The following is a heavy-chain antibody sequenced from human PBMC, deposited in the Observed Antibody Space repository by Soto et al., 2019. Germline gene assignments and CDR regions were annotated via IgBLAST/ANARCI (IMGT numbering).Heavy chain of an antibody. V-gene: IGHV3-23*01. CDR3: AKDLGYYDSSGIDY. CDR1: GFTFSSYA. D-gene: IGHD3-22*01. J-gene: IGHJ4*02. CDR2: ISGSGGST. Sequence: LRLSCAASGFTFSSYAISWVRQAPGKGLEWVSAISGSGGSTYYADSVKGRFTISRDNSKNTLYLQMNSLRAEDTAVYYCAKDLGYYDSSGIDYWGQGTLVTVSS.